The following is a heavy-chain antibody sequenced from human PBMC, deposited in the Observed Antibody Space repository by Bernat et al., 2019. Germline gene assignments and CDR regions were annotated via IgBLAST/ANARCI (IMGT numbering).Heavy chain of an antibody. CDR1: GYTFTSYD. CDR3: ASSPTEVFYP. J-gene: IGHJ5*02. CDR2: MNPNSGNT. V-gene: IGHV1-8*01. Sequence: QVQLVQSGAEVKKPGASVKVSCKASGYTFTSYDIHWVRQATGQGLEWMGWMNPNSGNTGYAQKVQGRVTMNRNTSIRTAYMELSSLRSEDTAVYYCASSPTEVFYPWGKGTLVTVSS.